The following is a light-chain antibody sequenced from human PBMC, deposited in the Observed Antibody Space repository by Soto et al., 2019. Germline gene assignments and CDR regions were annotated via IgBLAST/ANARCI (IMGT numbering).Light chain of an antibody. Sequence: QSVLTQPASVSGSPGQSITISCTGNSSEVGGYNYVSWYQQHPGKAPKLMIYDVSSRPSEVSNRFSGSKSGNTASLTISWLQTEDEADYYCSAYTISSTYVFGAGTKVTVL. CDR3: SAYTISSTYV. J-gene: IGLJ1*01. CDR1: SSEVGGYNY. CDR2: DVS. V-gene: IGLV2-14*01.